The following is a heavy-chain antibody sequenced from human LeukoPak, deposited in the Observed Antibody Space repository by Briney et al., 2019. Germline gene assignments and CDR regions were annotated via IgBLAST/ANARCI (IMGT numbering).Heavy chain of an antibody. Sequence: PGGSLRLSCGASGFTFSSYAMSWVPQAPGKGLEGVSAISGSGGSTYYADSVKARFTISRDNSKNTLYLQMNSLRAEDTAVYYCAKATCSGATCARFDYWGQGTLVTVSS. D-gene: IGHD2-15*01. V-gene: IGHV3-23*01. J-gene: IGHJ4*02. CDR2: ISGSGGST. CDR3: AKATCSGATCARFDY. CDR1: GFTFSSYA.